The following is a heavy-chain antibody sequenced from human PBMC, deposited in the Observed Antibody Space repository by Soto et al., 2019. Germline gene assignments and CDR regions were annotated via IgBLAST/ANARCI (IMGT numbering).Heavy chain of an antibody. J-gene: IGHJ4*02. D-gene: IGHD6-13*01. Sequence: SETLSLTCAVSGYSISSGYYWGWIRQPPGKGLEWIGSIYHSGSTYYNPSLKSRVSISVDTSKNQFSLRLSSVTAADTAMYYCARRHSSSWYGLDYWGQGTLVTVSS. CDR3: ARRHSSSWYGLDY. CDR2: IYHSGST. CDR1: GYSISSGYY. V-gene: IGHV4-38-2*01.